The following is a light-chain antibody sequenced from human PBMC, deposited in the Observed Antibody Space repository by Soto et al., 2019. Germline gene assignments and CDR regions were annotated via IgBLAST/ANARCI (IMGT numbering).Light chain of an antibody. CDR2: AAS. J-gene: IGKJ4*01. Sequence: AIRMTQSPSSLSASTGDRVTITCRASQGISSYLAWYQQKPGKAPKLLIYAASTLQSGDPSRFSGSGSGTDFTLTISCLQSEDLATYYCQQYYSYPLTFGGGTKVEIK. V-gene: IGKV1-8*01. CDR1: QGISSY. CDR3: QQYYSYPLT.